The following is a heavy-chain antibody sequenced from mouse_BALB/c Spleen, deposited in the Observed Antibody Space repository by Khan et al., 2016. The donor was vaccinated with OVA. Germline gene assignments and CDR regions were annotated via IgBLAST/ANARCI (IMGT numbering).Heavy chain of an antibody. CDR1: GFTFSNYA. CDR3: ARDYGFVY. V-gene: IGHV5-6-5*01. D-gene: IGHD1-1*01. J-gene: IGHJ3*01. Sequence: EVQGVESGGGLVKPGGSLKVSCAASGFTFSNYAMSWVRQTPEKRLEWVASISSGGRTYYPDSVKGRFTISRDNARNILYLQMRSLRSEDTARYYWARDYGFVYWGQGTLVTVSA. CDR2: ISSGGRT.